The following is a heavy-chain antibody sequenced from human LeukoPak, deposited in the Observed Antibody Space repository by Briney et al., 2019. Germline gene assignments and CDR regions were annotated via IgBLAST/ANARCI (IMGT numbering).Heavy chain of an antibody. Sequence: SETLSLTCTVSGGSISSGGYYWRWIRQHPGKGLEWIGYIYYSGSTYYNPSLKSRVTISVDTSKNQFSLKLSSVTAADTAVYYCARAYPADSSGYYYDYWGQGTLVTVSS. CDR3: ARAYPADSSGYYYDY. D-gene: IGHD3-22*01. CDR1: GGSISSGGYY. J-gene: IGHJ4*02. CDR2: IYYSGST. V-gene: IGHV4-31*03.